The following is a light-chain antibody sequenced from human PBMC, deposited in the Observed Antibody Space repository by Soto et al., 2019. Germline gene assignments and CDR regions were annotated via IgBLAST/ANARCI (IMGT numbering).Light chain of an antibody. V-gene: IGLV1-44*01. J-gene: IGLJ1*01. Sequence: QAVVTQPPSASGTPGQRVTISCSGSSSNIGSNTVNWYQQLPGTAPKLLIYSNNQRPSGVPDRFSASKSGTSASLAISGLQSEDEADYYCAAWDDSLNGYVFGAWTKLTVL. CDR3: AAWDDSLNGYV. CDR1: SSNIGSNT. CDR2: SNN.